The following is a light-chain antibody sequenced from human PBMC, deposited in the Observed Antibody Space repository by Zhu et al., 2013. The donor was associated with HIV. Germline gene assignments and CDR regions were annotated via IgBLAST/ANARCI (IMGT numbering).Light chain of an antibody. Sequence: DIQMTQSPSSLSASVGDRVTTTCRASQSISSWLAWYQQKPGKAPQLLFYAASTHHSGVPSRFSARGSGTEFTLTITSLQPQDFATYYCHHVNDNPAFGPGTKVDVK. CDR2: AAS. CDR1: QSISSW. CDR3: HHVNDNPA. J-gene: IGKJ3*01. V-gene: IGKV1-5*01.